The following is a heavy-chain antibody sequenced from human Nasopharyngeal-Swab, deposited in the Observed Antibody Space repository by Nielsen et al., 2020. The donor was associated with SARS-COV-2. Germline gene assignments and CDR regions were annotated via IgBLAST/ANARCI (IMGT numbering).Heavy chain of an antibody. V-gene: IGHV3-7*01. CDR2: IKQDGSEK. CDR1: GFTFSSYW. Sequence: GGSLRLSCAASGFTFSSYWMSWVRKAPGKGLEWVANIKQDGSEKYYVDSVKGRFTITRDNAKNSLYLQMNSLIAEDTAVYYCARVFGWELLRDGFDYWGQGTLVTVSS. CDR3: ARVFGWELLRDGFDY. J-gene: IGHJ4*02. D-gene: IGHD1-26*01.